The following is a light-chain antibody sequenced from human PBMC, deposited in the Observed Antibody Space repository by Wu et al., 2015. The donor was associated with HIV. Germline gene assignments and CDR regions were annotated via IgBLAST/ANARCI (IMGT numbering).Light chain of an antibody. CDR2: GAI. CDR1: QSVSSK. J-gene: IGKJ1*01. V-gene: IGKV3-15*01. CDR3: QQYNSWPRT. Sequence: EIVMTQGPAALSVSPGERVTLSCRASQSVSSKVAWYQQKPGQAPRLLVYGAITRATDIPSRFSGSGSGTEFSLTISSMRSEDFAVYYCQQYNSWPRTFGQGTKGGNQT.